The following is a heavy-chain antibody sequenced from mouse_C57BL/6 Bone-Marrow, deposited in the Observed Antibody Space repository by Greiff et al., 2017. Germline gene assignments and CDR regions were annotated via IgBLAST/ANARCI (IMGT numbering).Heavy chain of an antibody. CDR2: IDPENGDT. CDR1: GFNIKDDY. V-gene: IGHV14-4*01. Sequence: VQLQQSGAELVRPGASVKLSCTASGFNIKDDYMHWVKQRPEQGLEWIGWIDPENGDTEYASKFQGKATITADTSSNTAYLQLSSLTSEDTAVYYCTPHGYYYAMDYWGQGTSVTVSS. CDR3: TPHGYYYAMDY. J-gene: IGHJ4*01.